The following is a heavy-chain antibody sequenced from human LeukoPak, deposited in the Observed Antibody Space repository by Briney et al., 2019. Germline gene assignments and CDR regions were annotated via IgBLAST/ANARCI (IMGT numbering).Heavy chain of an antibody. Sequence: ASVKVCCKASGYTFTSYAMNWVRQAPGQGLVWMRWINTDTGNPTYAQGFTGRFVFSLDNSVSTAYLQISSLKAEDTAVYYCARDIVVVPAASNWFDPWGQGTLVTVSS. V-gene: IGHV7-4-1*02. D-gene: IGHD2-2*01. J-gene: IGHJ5*02. CDR2: INTDTGNP. CDR3: ARDIVVVPAASNWFDP. CDR1: GYTFTSYA.